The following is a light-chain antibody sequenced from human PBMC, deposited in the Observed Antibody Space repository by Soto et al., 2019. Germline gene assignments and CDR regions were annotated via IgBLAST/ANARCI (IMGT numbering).Light chain of an antibody. Sequence: EMVLTQSPCTLSLAAGERATLSGRASQTVSSSFLAWYQQKPGQAPRLFIYGASSRATGIPDRFSGSGSGTDFTLTIGRLEPEDFAVYYCQQYGTLPITFGQGTRLEIK. J-gene: IGKJ5*01. CDR1: QTVSSSF. CDR2: GAS. V-gene: IGKV3-20*01. CDR3: QQYGTLPIT.